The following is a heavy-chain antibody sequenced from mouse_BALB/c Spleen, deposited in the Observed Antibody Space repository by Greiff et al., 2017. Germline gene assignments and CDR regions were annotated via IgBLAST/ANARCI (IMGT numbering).Heavy chain of an antibody. CDR3: ARSTARNYAMDY. CDR2: ISSGSSTI. J-gene: IGHJ4*01. CDR1: GFTFSSFG. Sequence: EVQRVESGGGLVQPGGSRKLSCAASGFTFSSFGMHWVRQAPEKGLEWVAYISSGSSTIYYADTVKGRFTISRDNPKNTLFLQMTSLRSEDTAMYYCARSTARNYAMDYWGQGTSVTVSS. D-gene: IGHD1-2*01. V-gene: IGHV5-17*02.